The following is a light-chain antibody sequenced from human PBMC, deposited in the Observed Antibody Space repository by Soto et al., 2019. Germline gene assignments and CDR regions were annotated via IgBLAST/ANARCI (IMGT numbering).Light chain of an antibody. CDR3: SSYTSSTPYVV. Sequence: QSARTQPASVSGSPGQSITISCTGTSSDIGGYNYVSWDQQHPGKAPKLMIYEVSTRPSGVSNRFSGSKSGNTASLTISGLQAEDEADYYCSSYTSSTPYVVFGGGTKLTVL. V-gene: IGLV2-14*01. CDR2: EVS. J-gene: IGLJ2*01. CDR1: SSDIGGYNY.